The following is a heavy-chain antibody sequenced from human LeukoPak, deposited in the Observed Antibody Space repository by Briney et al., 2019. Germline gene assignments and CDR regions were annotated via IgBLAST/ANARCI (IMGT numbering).Heavy chain of an antibody. CDR1: GGSISSHY. J-gene: IGHJ4*02. V-gene: IGHV4-59*11. CDR2: IYYSGGT. CDR3: ARGSYDSTLI. Sequence: SETLSLTCTVSGGSISSHYWSWIRQPPGKGLEWIGYIYYSGGTNYNPSLKSRVTMSVDTSKNHFSLKLSSVTAADTAVYYCARGSYDSTLIWGQGTLVTVSS. D-gene: IGHD3-22*01.